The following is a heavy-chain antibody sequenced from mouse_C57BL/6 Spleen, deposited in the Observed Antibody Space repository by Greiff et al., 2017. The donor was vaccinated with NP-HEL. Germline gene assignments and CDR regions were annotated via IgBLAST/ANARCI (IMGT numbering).Heavy chain of an antibody. CDR1: GYTFTSYT. D-gene: IGHD4-1*01. CDR3: AKDPSGTGPPDY. V-gene: IGHV1-4*01. Sequence: QVQLQQSGAELARPGASVKMSCKASGYTFTSYTMHWVKQRPGQGLEWIGYINPSSGYTKYNQKFKDKATLTADKSSSTAYMQLSSLTSEDTAVYYCAKDPSGTGPPDYWGQGTTLTVSS. CDR2: INPSSGYT. J-gene: IGHJ2*01.